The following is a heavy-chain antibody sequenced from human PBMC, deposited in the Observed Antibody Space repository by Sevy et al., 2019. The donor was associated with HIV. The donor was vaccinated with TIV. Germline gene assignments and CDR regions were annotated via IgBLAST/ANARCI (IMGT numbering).Heavy chain of an antibody. Sequence: GGSLRLSCAASGFTFSSYAMSWVRQAPGKGLEWVSAISGSGGSTYYADSWKGRFTISRDNSKNTLYLQMNSLRAEDTAVYYCAKLDCSGGSCYDFDYWGQGTLVTVSS. CDR2: ISGSGGST. J-gene: IGHJ4*02. CDR3: AKLDCSGGSCYDFDY. CDR1: GFTFSSYA. V-gene: IGHV3-23*01. D-gene: IGHD2-15*01.